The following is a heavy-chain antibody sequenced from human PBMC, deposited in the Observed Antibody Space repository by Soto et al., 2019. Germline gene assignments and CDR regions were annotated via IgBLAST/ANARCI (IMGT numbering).Heavy chain of an antibody. CDR1: GGTFSSYA. J-gene: IGHJ6*02. CDR3: ARSQGSSTSLEIYYYYYYGMDV. Sequence: QVQLVQSGAEVKKPGSSVKVSCKASGGTFSSYAISWVRQAPGQGLEWMGGIIPIPGTANYAQKFQGRVTITADESTSTAYMELSSLRFEDTAVYYCARSQGSSTSLEIYYYYYYGMDVWGHGSTVTVSS. CDR2: IIPIPGTA. D-gene: IGHD2-2*01. V-gene: IGHV1-69*01.